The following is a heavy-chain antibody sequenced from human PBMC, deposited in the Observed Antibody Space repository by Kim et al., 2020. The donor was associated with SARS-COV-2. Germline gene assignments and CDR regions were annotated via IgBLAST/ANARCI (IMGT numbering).Heavy chain of an antibody. CDR1: GGSISTSGHS. D-gene: IGHD7-27*01. CDR2: TYYTEGT. V-gene: IGHV4-39*07. Sequence: SETLSLTCAVSGGSISTSGHSWGWIRQPPGKGLEWIGCTYYTEGTFYNPSLKSRVTISLETSKNQFSLRLTSVTAADTAVYYCAADRPGPWGLDCWGPGT. J-gene: IGHJ4*02. CDR3: AADRPGPWGLDC.